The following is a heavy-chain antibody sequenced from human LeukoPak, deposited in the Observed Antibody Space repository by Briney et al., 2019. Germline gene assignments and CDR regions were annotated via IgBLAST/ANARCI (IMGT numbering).Heavy chain of an antibody. D-gene: IGHD6-13*01. V-gene: IGHV3-53*01. J-gene: IGHJ6*04. CDR2: IYSGGST. CDR1: GFTFSSNY. CDR3: ARLAAASRMDV. Sequence: GGSLRLSCAASGFTFSSNYMSWVRQAPGKGLEWVSVIYSGGSTYYSDSVKGGFTISRDNSKTTLYLQMNSLTAEATAVYYCARLAAASRMDVWGKGTPVTVSS.